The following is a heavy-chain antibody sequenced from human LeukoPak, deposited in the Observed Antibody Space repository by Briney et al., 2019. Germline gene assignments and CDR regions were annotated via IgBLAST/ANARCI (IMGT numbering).Heavy chain of an antibody. Sequence: GGSLRLSCAASGFTFNSYAMSWVRQAPGKGLEWVSAISGSGGSTYYADSVKGRFTISRDNSKNTLYLQMNSLRAEDTAVYYCAKGASIGYYYDSGIDYWGQGTLVTVSS. CDR1: GFTFNSYA. CDR3: AKGASIGYYYDSGIDY. CDR2: ISGSGGST. J-gene: IGHJ4*02. D-gene: IGHD3-22*01. V-gene: IGHV3-23*01.